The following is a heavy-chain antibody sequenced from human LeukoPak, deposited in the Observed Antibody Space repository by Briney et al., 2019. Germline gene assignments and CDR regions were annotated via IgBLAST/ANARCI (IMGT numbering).Heavy chain of an antibody. Sequence: PSETLSLTCTVSGGSISSYYWSWIRQPPGKGLEWIGYIYYSGSTNYNPSLKSRVTISVDTSKNQFSLKLSSVTAADTAVYYCARGQAYYDFWSGYYPLDAFDIWGQGTMVTVSS. J-gene: IGHJ3*02. CDR1: GGSISSYY. V-gene: IGHV4-59*01. D-gene: IGHD3-3*01. CDR2: IYYSGST. CDR3: ARGQAYYDFWSGYYPLDAFDI.